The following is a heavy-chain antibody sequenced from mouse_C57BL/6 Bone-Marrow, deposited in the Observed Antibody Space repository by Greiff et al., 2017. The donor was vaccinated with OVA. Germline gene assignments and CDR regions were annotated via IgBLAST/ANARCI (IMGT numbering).Heavy chain of an antibody. V-gene: IGHV1-7*01. CDR1: GYTFTSSW. Sequence: VQLQQSGAELAKPGASVKLSCKASGYTFTSSWMHWVKQRPGQGLEWIGYINPSSGYTKYNQKFKDKATLTADNSSSTAYMQLSSLTYEDSAVYYCARPSLWLRQDYYAMDYWGQGTSVTVSS. CDR2: INPSSGYT. D-gene: IGHD2-2*01. J-gene: IGHJ4*01. CDR3: ARPSLWLRQDYYAMDY.